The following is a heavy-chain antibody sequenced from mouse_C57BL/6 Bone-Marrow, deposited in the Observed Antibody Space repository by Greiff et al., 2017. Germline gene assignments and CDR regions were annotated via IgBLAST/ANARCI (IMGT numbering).Heavy chain of an antibody. J-gene: IGHJ3*01. CDR1: GYSFTGYY. CDR3: ANYLWGFAY. CDR2: INPSTGGT. V-gene: IGHV1-42*01. D-gene: IGHD6-1*01. Sequence: VQLKESGPELVKPGASVKISCKASGYSFTGYYMNWVKQSPEKSLEWIGEINPSTGGTTYNQKFKAKATLTVDKSSSTAYMQLKSLTSEDSAVYYCANYLWGFAYWGQGTLVPVSA.